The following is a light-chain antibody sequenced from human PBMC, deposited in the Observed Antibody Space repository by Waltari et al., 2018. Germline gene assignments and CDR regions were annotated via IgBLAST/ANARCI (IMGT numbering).Light chain of an antibody. CDR1: SRDVGGFNY. Sequence: QSALTPPASVSGSPGQSITISCSGTSRDVGGFNYVSWYQQHPGKVPKLMIYEVSNRPSGVSNRFSGSKSGNTASLTISGLQAEDEADYYCSSHTSAGTVFGGGTKLTVL. V-gene: IGLV2-14*01. CDR2: EVS. J-gene: IGLJ3*02. CDR3: SSHTSAGTV.